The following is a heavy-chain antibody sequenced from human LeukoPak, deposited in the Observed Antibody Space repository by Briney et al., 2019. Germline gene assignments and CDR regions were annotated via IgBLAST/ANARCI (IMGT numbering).Heavy chain of an antibody. CDR1: GFTFNTYT. Sequence: GGSLRLSCAASGFTFNTYTMNWVRQAPGKGLEWVSSISSSSSYIYYADSVKGRFTISRDNAKNSLYMQMNSLRAEDTAVYYCARNNWFDPWGQGTLVTVSS. CDR2: ISSSSSYI. CDR3: ARNNWFDP. V-gene: IGHV3-21*01. J-gene: IGHJ5*02.